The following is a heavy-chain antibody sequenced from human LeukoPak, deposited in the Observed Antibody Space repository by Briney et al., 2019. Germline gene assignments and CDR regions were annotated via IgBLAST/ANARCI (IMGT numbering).Heavy chain of an antibody. D-gene: IGHD6-6*01. Sequence: SVKVSGKASGGTFSSYAISWVRQAPGQGLEWMGGIIPIFGTAYYAQKFQGRVTITTDESTSTAYMELSSLRSEDTAVYYCARELGSIAALEDAFDIWGQGTMVSVSS. J-gene: IGHJ3*02. V-gene: IGHV1-69*05. CDR3: ARELGSIAALEDAFDI. CDR2: IIPIFGTA. CDR1: GGTFSSYA.